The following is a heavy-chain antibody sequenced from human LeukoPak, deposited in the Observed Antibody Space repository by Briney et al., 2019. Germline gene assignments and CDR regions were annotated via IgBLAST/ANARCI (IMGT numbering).Heavy chain of an antibody. Sequence: ASVKVSCKASGYTFTSYGISWVRQAPGQGLEWTGWISAYNGNTNYAQKLQGRVTMTTDTSTSTAYMELRSLRSDDTAVYYCARIFRSKYDSSGYWDYWGQGTLVTVSS. CDR1: GYTFTSYG. V-gene: IGHV1-18*01. J-gene: IGHJ4*02. CDR2: ISAYNGNT. D-gene: IGHD3-22*01. CDR3: ARIFRSKYDSSGYWDY.